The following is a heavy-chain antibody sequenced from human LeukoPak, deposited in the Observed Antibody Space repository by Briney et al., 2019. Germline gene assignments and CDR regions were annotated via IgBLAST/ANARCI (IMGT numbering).Heavy chain of an antibody. V-gene: IGHV4-34*01. CDR2: INHSGST. CDR3: ARSGSSSWYEYWYFDL. D-gene: IGHD6-13*01. J-gene: IGHJ2*01. Sequence: SETLSLTCAVYGGSFSGYYWSWIRQPPGKGLEWIGEINHSGSTNYNPSLKSRVTISVDTSKNQFSLKLNSVTAADTAVYYCARSGSSSWYEYWYFDLWGRGTLVTVSS. CDR1: GGSFSGYY.